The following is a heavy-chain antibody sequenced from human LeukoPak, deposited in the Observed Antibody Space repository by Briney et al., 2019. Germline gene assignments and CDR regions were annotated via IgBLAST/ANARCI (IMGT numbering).Heavy chain of an antibody. V-gene: IGHV3-74*01. D-gene: IGHD3-16*01. J-gene: IGHJ4*02. Sequence: GGSLRLSCAASGLTISGSWIHWVRQAPGKGLMWVSRLASDESNKIYADSVKGRFLISRDNAKNTLYLQMNSLRVEDTGFYYCARDAGWGRLDSWGQGALVTVSS. CDR3: ARDAGWGRLDS. CDR1: GLTISGSW. CDR2: LASDESNK.